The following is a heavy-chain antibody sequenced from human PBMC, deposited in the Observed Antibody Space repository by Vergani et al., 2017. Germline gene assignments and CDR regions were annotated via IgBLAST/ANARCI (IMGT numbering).Heavy chain of an antibody. Sequence: EVQLLESGGGLVKPGGSLRLSCAASGFTFTKAWMSWVRQAPGKGLEWVGRIKSKTDGGTTDYAAPVKGRFTISRDDSKTTLYLQMNSLKTEDTAVYYCTTGDNGGKFYYYYGMDVWGQGTTVTVSS. V-gene: IGHV3-15*01. CDR1: GFTFTKAW. CDR3: TTGDNGGKFYYYYGMDV. J-gene: IGHJ6*02. CDR2: IKSKTDGGTT. D-gene: IGHD4-23*01.